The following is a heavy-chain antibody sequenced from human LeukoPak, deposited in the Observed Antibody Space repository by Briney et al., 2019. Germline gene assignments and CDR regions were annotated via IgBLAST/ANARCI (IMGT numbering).Heavy chain of an antibody. CDR1: GFTFSSYG. CDR3: ARGLEDYYDSSGLIDY. Sequence: GRSLTLSCAASGFTFSSYGMHWVRQAPGKGLEWVAVIWYDGSNKYCADSVKGRFTISRDNSKNTLYLQMNSLRAEDTAVYYCARGLEDYYDSSGLIDYWGQGTLVTVSS. V-gene: IGHV3-33*01. CDR2: IWYDGSNK. J-gene: IGHJ4*02. D-gene: IGHD3-22*01.